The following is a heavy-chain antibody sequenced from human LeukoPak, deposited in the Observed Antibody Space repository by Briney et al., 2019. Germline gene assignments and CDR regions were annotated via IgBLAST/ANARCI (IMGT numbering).Heavy chain of an antibody. CDR2: MNPNSGGT. V-gene: IGHV1-2*02. Sequence: ASVKDSCKASGYTFTGYYMHRVRQAAGQGREWMGGMNPNSGGTNYAQKFQGRVTMTRDTSISTAYMELSRLRSDDTGVYYCARVYCSSTSCSRGWFDPWGQGTLVTVSS. CDR3: ARVYCSSTSCSRGWFDP. J-gene: IGHJ5*02. CDR1: GYTFTGYY. D-gene: IGHD2-2*01.